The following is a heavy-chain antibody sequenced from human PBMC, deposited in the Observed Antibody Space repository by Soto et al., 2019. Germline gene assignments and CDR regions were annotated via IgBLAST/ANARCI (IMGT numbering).Heavy chain of an antibody. CDR2: ISYDGSNK. CDR3: ARDRLSPASYGESNNAFDI. D-gene: IGHD4-17*01. Sequence: GGSLRLSCAASGFTFSSYAMHWVRQAPGKGLEWVAVISYDGSNKYYADSVKGRFTISRDNSKNTLYLQMNSLRAEDTAVYYCARDRLSPASYGESNNAFDIWGQGTMVTVSS. J-gene: IGHJ3*02. CDR1: GFTFSSYA. V-gene: IGHV3-30-3*01.